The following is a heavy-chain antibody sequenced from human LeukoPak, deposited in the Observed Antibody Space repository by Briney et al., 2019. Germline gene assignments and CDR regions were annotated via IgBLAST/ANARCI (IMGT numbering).Heavy chain of an antibody. CDR1: GVIFSNYW. J-gene: IGHJ5*02. CDR3: AREDYYDSSAPWFDP. V-gene: IGHV3-74*01. D-gene: IGHD3-22*01. Sequence: GGSLRLSCAASGVIFSNYWMHWVRQAPGKGLVWVSRINRDGSSTSYADSVKGRFTISRDNAKNTLYLQMNSLRAEDTAVYYCAREDYYDSSAPWFDPWGQGTLVTVSS. CDR2: INRDGSST.